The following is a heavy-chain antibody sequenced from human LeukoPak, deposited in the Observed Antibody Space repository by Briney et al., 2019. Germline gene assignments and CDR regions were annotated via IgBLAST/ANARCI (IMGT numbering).Heavy chain of an antibody. J-gene: IGHJ3*02. CDR3: ARDQNSSGWYGAFDI. CDR1: GGSISSYY. V-gene: IGHV4-59*01. D-gene: IGHD6-19*01. Sequence: SETLSLTCTVSGGSISSYYWSWIRQPPGKGLEWIGYIYYSGSTNYNPSLKSRVTISVDTSKNQFSLKLSSVTAADTAVYYCARDQNSSGWYGAFDIWGQGTKVTVSS. CDR2: IYYSGST.